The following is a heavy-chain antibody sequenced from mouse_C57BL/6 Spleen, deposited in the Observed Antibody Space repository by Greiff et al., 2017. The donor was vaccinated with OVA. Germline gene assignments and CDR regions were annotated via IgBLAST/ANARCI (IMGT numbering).Heavy chain of an antibody. CDR3: ARGTTVVATEGDY. CDR2: IYPGDGDP. D-gene: IGHD1-1*01. CDR1: GYAFSSSW. V-gene: IGHV1-82*01. J-gene: IGHJ2*01. Sequence: QVQLQQSGPELVKPGASVKISCKASGYAFSSSWMNWVKQRPGKGLEWIGRIYPGDGDPNYNGKFKGKATLTADKSSSTAYMQLSSLTSEDSAVYFCARGTTVVATEGDYWGQGTTLTVSS.